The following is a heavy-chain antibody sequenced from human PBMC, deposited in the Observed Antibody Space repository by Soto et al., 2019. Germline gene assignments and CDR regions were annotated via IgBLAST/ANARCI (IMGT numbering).Heavy chain of an antibody. CDR2: ISGSGGST. J-gene: IGHJ4*02. V-gene: IGHV3-23*01. CDR3: AKDLNRLDCSGGSCYSSHLDY. Sequence: SGGSLRLSCAASGFTFSSYAMSWVRQAPGKGLEWVSAISGSGGSTYYADSVKGRFTISRDNSKNTLYLQMNSLRAEDTAVYYCAKDLNRLDCSGGSCYSSHLDYWGQGTLVTVSS. CDR1: GFTFSSYA. D-gene: IGHD2-15*01.